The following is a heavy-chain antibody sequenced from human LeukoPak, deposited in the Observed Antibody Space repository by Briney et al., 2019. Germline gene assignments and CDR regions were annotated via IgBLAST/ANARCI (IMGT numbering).Heavy chain of an antibody. CDR1: GFTFSSFR. V-gene: IGHV3-7*01. D-gene: IGHD1-26*01. CDR2: IKQDGSEK. CDR3: AREISGSYLFYYYYMDV. Sequence: GGSLRLFCAACGFTFSSFRMGWVRQAPGKGPEWVGNIKQDGSEKYYVDSVKGRFTISRDYAKNSLYLQMNSLRSEDTAVYYCAREISGSYLFYYYYMDVWGKGTTVTVSS. J-gene: IGHJ6*03.